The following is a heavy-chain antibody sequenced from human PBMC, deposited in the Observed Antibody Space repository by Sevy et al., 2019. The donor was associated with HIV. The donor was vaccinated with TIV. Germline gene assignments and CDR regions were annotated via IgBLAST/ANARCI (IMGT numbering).Heavy chain of an antibody. CDR3: ARAYSYGHHFDY. D-gene: IGHD5-18*01. Sequence: SETLSLTCAVYGGSFSGYYWSWIRQPPGKGLEWIGEINHSGSTNYNPSLKSRFTISVKTSKNQFSLKLSSVTAADKAVYYCARAYSYGHHFDYWGQGTLVTVSS. CDR2: INHSGST. J-gene: IGHJ4*02. CDR1: GGSFSGYY. V-gene: IGHV4-34*01.